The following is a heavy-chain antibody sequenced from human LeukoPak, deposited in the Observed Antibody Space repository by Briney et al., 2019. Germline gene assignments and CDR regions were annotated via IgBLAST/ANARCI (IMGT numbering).Heavy chain of an antibody. J-gene: IGHJ4*02. V-gene: IGHV3-74*01. Sequence: GGSLRLSCAASGFTFDDYGMSWVRQAPGKGLVWVSRINNDGSGVSYADSVKGRFTISRDNAKNTLYLQMNSLRAEDTAVYYCARVFHLIDHWGQGTLVTVTS. CDR3: ARVFHLIDH. CDR2: INNDGSGV. CDR1: GFTFDDYG.